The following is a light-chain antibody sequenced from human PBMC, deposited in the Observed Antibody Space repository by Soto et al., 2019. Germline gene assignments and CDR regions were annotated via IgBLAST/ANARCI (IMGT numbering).Light chain of an antibody. V-gene: IGKV2-28*01. CDR3: MKPLQVPPP. J-gene: IGKJ1*01. Sequence: DTVMTQSPLSLPVTPGEPASISCKSSQSLLHSNGYNYVDWYLQKPGQSPQLLISLASNRASGVPDRFCGSGSGTDFTLKISRVEAEDVVVYYCMKPLQVPPPFGQGTKVEI. CDR1: QSLLHSNGYNY. CDR2: LAS.